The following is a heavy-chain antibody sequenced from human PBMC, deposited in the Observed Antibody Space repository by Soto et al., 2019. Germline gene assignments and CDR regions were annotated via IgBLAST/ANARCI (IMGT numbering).Heavy chain of an antibody. Sequence: KGSPASVKVSCKASGGTFSSYTISWVRQAPGQGLEWMGRIIPILGIANYAQKFQGRVTITADKSTSTAYMELSSLRSEETAVYYCFGGNYYGSGSFEGDYWGQGTLVTVSS. CDR3: FGGNYYGSGSFEGDY. CDR1: GGTFSSYT. CDR2: IIPILGIA. V-gene: IGHV1-69*02. J-gene: IGHJ4*02. D-gene: IGHD3-10*01.